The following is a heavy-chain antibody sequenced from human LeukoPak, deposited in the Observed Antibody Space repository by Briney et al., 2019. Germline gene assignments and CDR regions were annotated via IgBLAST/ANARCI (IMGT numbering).Heavy chain of an antibody. CDR1: GFTFNNAW. Sequence: GSLRLSCAASGFTFNNAWMSWVRQAPGKGLEWVGRIKSKTDGGTIDYAAPVKGRFTISRDDSKNTLYLQMNSLKTEDTAVYYCTTYYGSGSFVYYYYYMDVWGKGTTVTISS. CDR3: TTYYGSGSFVYYYYYMDV. J-gene: IGHJ6*03. V-gene: IGHV3-15*01. D-gene: IGHD3-10*01. CDR2: IKSKTDGGTI.